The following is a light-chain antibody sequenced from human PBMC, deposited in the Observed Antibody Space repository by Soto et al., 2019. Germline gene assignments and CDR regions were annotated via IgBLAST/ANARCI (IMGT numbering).Light chain of an antibody. Sequence: EIVLTQSPGTLSLSPGERATLSCRASQSVSSSYLAWYQQKPGQAPRLLIYGASSRATGIPDRFSASGSGTDFTLTISRLEPEDSAVYSCQQYGSSPLTFGGGTNVEIK. CDR1: QSVSSSY. V-gene: IGKV3-20*01. J-gene: IGKJ4*01. CDR2: GAS. CDR3: QQYGSSPLT.